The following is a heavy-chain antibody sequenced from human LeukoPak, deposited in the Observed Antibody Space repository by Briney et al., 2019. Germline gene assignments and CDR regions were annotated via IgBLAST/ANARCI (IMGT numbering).Heavy chain of an antibody. J-gene: IGHJ4*02. D-gene: IGHD5-18*01. CDR1: GGSISSYY. Sequence: SETLSLTCTVSGGSISSYYWSWIRQPPGKGLEWIGYIYYSGSTNYNPSLKSRVTISADTFKNQFSLKVSSVTAADTGVYYCARAGYSYGSIVFDYWGQGTLVTVSS. CDR2: IYYSGST. CDR3: ARAGYSYGSIVFDY. V-gene: IGHV4-59*01.